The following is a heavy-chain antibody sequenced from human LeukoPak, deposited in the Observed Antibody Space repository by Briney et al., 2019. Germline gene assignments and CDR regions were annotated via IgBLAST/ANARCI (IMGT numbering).Heavy chain of an antibody. CDR1: GYTVTSYY. V-gene: IGHV1-46*01. D-gene: IGHD1/OR15-1a*01. CDR2: VNPSSISA. Sequence: ASVKVSCKASGYTVTSYYMHWVRQAPGQGLEWMGIVNPSSISASYAQKFQGRVTMTRDTSTSTVYMELSSLRSEDTAVYYCASTLNSDAFDIWGQGTMVTVSS. CDR3: ASTLNSDAFDI. J-gene: IGHJ3*02.